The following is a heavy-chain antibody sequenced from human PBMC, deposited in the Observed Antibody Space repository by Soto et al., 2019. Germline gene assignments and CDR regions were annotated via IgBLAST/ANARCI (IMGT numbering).Heavy chain of an antibody. J-gene: IGHJ5*02. V-gene: IGHV3-21*01. CDR3: ARDPDYYDSSGYKEFDP. D-gene: IGHD3-22*01. CDR1: GFTFSSYS. Sequence: GGSLRLSCAASGFTFSSYSMNWVRQAPGKGLEWVSSISSSSSYIYYADSVKGRFTISRDNAKNSLYLQMNSLRAEDTAVYYCARDPDYYDSSGYKEFDPWGQGTLVTVSS. CDR2: ISSSSSYI.